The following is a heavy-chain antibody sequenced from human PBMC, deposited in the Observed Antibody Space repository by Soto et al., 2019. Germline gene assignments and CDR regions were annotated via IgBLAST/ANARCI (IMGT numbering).Heavy chain of an antibody. J-gene: IGHJ3*02. D-gene: IGHD3-16*01. CDR1: GDSISRSYW. V-gene: IGHV4-4*02. CDR2: IYHSGST. CDR3: TSKFGQFLADAFDI. Sequence: PSETLSLTCAVSGDSISRSYWWSWVRQFPGKGLEWIGEIYHSGSTIYNPSLQSRVTLSVDKSKNEFSLKRSSVTAADTAVYYCTSKFGQFLADAFDIWGQGTMVT.